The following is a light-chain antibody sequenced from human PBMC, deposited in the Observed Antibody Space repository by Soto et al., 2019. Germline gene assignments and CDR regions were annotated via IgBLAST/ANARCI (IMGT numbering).Light chain of an antibody. CDR3: CSYVGSYSFV. CDR2: DVT. J-gene: IGLJ1*01. CDR1: SSDVGRYNY. V-gene: IGLV2-11*01. Sequence: QSALSQPRSVSGSPGQSVTISCTGTSSDVGRYNYVSWYQQYPGKAPQLLIYDVTKRPSGVPGRFSGSKSGNTASLTISGLQADDEADYYCCSYVGSYSFVFGVGTKVTVL.